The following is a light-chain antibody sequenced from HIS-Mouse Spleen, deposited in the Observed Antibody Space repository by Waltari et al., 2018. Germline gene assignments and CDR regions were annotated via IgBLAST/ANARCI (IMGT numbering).Light chain of an antibody. V-gene: IGLV2-23*01. Sequence: QSALTQPASVSGSPGQSITISCTGTSRAVGSYNLVPWYQQHPGKAPKLMIYEGSKRPSGVSNRFSGSKSGNTASLTIYGLQAEDEADYYCCSYAGSSTYWVFGGGTKLTVL. CDR3: CSYAGSSTYWV. J-gene: IGLJ3*02. CDR2: EGS. CDR1: SRAVGSYNL.